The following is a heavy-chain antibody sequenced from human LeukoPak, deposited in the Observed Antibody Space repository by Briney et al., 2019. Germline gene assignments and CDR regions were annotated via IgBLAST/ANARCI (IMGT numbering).Heavy chain of an antibody. CDR3: ARDEYTIFGVVAPGAFNI. CDR2: IYTSGTT. J-gene: IGHJ3*02. D-gene: IGHD3-3*01. Sequence: SETLSLTCTVSGGSISSGSYYWSWIRQPAGKGLEWIGRIYTSGTTNYNPSLKSRVTISVDTSKNQFSLKLSSVTAADTAIYYCARDEYTIFGVVAPGAFNIWGQGTMVTVSS. CDR1: GGSISSGSYY. V-gene: IGHV4-61*02.